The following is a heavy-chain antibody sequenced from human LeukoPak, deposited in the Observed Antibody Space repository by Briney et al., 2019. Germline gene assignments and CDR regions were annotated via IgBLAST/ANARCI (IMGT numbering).Heavy chain of an antibody. V-gene: IGHV1-18*01. CDR3: ARATFDILTGFDY. D-gene: IGHD3-9*01. CDR2: ISAYDGDT. J-gene: IGHJ4*02. Sequence: GASVKVSCEASGYTFTNYGINWVRQAPGQGLEWMGWISAYDGDTNYAQTLQGRVTMTTDTSTSTAYMELRSLRSDDTAVYYCARATFDILTGFDYWGQGTLVTVSS. CDR1: GYTFTNYG.